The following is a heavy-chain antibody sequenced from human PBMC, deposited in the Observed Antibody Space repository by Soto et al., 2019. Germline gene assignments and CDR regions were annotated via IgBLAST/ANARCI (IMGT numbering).Heavy chain of an antibody. CDR3: ARDSRYSSSPDFYFDY. Sequence: PGGSLRLSCAASGFTFSSYGMHWVRQAPGKGLEWVAVIWYDGSNKYYADSVKGRFTISRDNSKNTLYLQMNSLRAEDTAVYYCARDSRYSSSPDFYFDYWGQGTLVTVSS. CDR2: IWYDGSNK. D-gene: IGHD6-6*01. V-gene: IGHV3-33*01. J-gene: IGHJ4*02. CDR1: GFTFSSYG.